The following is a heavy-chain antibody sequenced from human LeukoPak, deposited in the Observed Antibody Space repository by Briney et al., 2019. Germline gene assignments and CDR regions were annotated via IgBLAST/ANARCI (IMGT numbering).Heavy chain of an antibody. V-gene: IGHV3-9*01. Sequence: GGSLRLSCAASGFTVSSNYMGWVRQAPGKGLEWVSGITWNSGSIDYADSVKGRFTISRDNAKNSLYLQMNSLRAEDTALYYCGKDMYSSSWNFFDYWGRGTLVTVSS. J-gene: IGHJ4*02. CDR2: ITWNSGSI. CDR3: GKDMYSSSWNFFDY. CDR1: GFTVSSNY. D-gene: IGHD6-13*01.